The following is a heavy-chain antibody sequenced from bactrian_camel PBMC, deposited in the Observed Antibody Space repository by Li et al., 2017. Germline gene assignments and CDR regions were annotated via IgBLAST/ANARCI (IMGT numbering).Heavy chain of an antibody. CDR2: IGSDRTT. V-gene: IGHV3S53*01. Sequence: VQLVESGGGSVQAGGSLRLSCDASRYTFSDHCMGWFRQSPGKEREGVAAIGSDRTTAYTDSVKGRFTVSRDNAKRTLHLQMNSLKPEDTAMYYCAAVYCGLSGGALEHDYHYWGQGTQVTVS. CDR3: AAVYCGLSGGALEHDYHY. J-gene: IGHJ4*01. D-gene: IGHD3*01. CDR1: RYTFSDHC.